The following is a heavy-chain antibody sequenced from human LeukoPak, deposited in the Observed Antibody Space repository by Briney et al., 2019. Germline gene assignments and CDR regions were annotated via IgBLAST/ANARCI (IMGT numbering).Heavy chain of an antibody. D-gene: IGHD6-19*01. CDR3: ARGYSSGWFY. CDR1: GGSFSGYY. J-gene: IGHJ4*02. CDR2: INHSGST. V-gene: IGHV4-34*01. Sequence: SETLSLTCAVYGGSFSGYYWSWIRQPPGKGLEWIGEINHSGSTNYNPSLKSRVTISVDTSKNQFSLKLSSVTAADTAVYYCARGYSSGWFYWGQGTLVTVSS.